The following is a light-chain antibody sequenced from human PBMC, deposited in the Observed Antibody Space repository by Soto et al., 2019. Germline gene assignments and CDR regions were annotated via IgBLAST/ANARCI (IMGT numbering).Light chain of an antibody. Sequence: DIVLTQSPDSLAVSLGERATINCKSSQSLLYDSNKKNYLAWYRQKPGQPPDLLVFWASSRESGVPDRFSASGSGTDFTLTISNLQAEDVAVYYCQQYYSTPLTFGGGTKVEIK. J-gene: IGKJ4*01. V-gene: IGKV4-1*01. CDR1: QSLLYDSNKKNY. CDR2: WAS. CDR3: QQYYSTPLT.